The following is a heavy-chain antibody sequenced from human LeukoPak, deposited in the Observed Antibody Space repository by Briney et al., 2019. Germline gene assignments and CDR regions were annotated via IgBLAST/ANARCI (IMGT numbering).Heavy chain of an antibody. Sequence: XWVRQAAGXGXEXMGCINAGNGNTKYSQNFHGRVTITRDTSASTAYMELSSLRSEDTAVYYCASSGANDFWSGSDYWGQGTLVTVSS. D-gene: IGHD3-3*01. CDR3: ASSGANDFWSGSDY. CDR2: INAGNGNT. V-gene: IGHV1-3*01. J-gene: IGHJ4*02.